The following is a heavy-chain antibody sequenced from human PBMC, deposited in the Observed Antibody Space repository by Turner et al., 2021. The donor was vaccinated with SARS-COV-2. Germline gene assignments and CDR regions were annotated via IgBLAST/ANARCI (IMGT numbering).Heavy chain of an antibody. D-gene: IGHD3-10*01. Sequence: VQLVESGGALAQPAGPPLHACSAPGSTFSSYAMNWVRQAPGKGLEWISYISSDGNTIYYADSVKGRFSISRDNAKNSLYLQMNSLRPEHTAVYYCARDERINMIRGVVPIGEHSGMDVWGQGTTVTVSS. CDR2: ISSDGNTI. V-gene: IGHV3-48*01. CDR3: ARDERINMIRGVVPIGEHSGMDV. CDR1: GSTFSSYA. J-gene: IGHJ6*02.